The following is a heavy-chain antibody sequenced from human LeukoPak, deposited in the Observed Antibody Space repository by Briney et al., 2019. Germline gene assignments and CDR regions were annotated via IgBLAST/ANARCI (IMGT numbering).Heavy chain of an antibody. V-gene: IGHV4-38-2*02. CDR3: ARDAGGIAAAGTE. Sequence: SETLSLTCAVSGYSISSGYYRGWIRQPPGKGLELIGRIYHRGSTYYNPSLKSRVTISLDKSKNQFSLKLSSVTAADTAVYYCARDAGGIAAAGTEWGQGTLVTVSS. J-gene: IGHJ4*02. CDR2: IYHRGST. D-gene: IGHD6-13*01. CDR1: GYSISSGYY.